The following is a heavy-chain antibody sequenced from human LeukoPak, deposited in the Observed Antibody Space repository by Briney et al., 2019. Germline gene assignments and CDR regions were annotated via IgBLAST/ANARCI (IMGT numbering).Heavy chain of an antibody. J-gene: IGHJ4*02. CDR2: ISAYNGNT. D-gene: IGHD6-6*01. CDR3: ARVPPYSSSSGLGY. V-gene: IGHV1-18*01. CDR1: GYTFTSYG. Sequence: GASVKVSCKASGYTFTSYGISWVRQAPGQGLEWRGWISAYNGNTNYAQKLQGRVTMTTDTSTSTAYMELRSLRSDDTAVYYCARVPPYSSSSGLGYWGQGTLVTVSS.